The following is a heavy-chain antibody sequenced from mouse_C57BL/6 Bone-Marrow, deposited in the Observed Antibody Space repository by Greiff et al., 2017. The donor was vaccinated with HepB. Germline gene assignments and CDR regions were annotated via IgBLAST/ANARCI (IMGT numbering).Heavy chain of an antibody. J-gene: IGHJ2*01. CDR1: GFTFSSYA. CDR3: ARSYYDYDDEGDYFDY. V-gene: IGHV5-4*03. D-gene: IGHD2-4*01. Sequence: EVMLVESGGGLVKPGGSLKLSCAASGFTFSSYAMSWVRQTPEKRLEWVATISDGGSYTYYPDNVKGRFTISRDNAKNNLYLQMSHLKSEDTAMYYCARSYYDYDDEGDYFDYWGQGTTLTVSS. CDR2: ISDGGSYT.